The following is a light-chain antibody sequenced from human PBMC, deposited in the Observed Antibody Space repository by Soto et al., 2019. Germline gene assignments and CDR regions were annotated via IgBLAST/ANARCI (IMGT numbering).Light chain of an antibody. Sequence: AIRMTQSPSSFSASTGDRVTITFLASQGISSYLAWYQQKPGKAPKLLIYAASTMQSGVPSRFSGSGSGTKFTLTIASLQPGDFATYYRQQYETFSGKFGPGTKVDIK. J-gene: IGKJ1*01. CDR2: AAS. CDR3: QQYETFSGK. CDR1: QGISSY. V-gene: IGKV1-8*01.